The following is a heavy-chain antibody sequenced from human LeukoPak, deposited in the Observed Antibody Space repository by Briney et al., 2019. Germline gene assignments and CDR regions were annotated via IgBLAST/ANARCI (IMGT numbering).Heavy chain of an antibody. Sequence: GGSLRLSCAASVFTLCRYAVHWVRQAPGKGLEGVAVISYDGSNKYYADSVKGRFTISRDNSKNTLYLQMNSLRAEDTAVYYCARVGVAWDIVVVPAAGYFQHWGQGTLVTVSS. J-gene: IGHJ1*01. V-gene: IGHV3-30*04. D-gene: IGHD2-2*01. CDR2: ISYDGSNK. CDR1: VFTLCRYA. CDR3: ARVGVAWDIVVVPAAGYFQH.